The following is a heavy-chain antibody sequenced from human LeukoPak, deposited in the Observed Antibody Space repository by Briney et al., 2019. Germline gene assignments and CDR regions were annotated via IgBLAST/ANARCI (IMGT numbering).Heavy chain of an antibody. CDR2: IKQDGSEK. Sequence: QTGGSLRLSCAASGFTFSTYWMRWVRQAPGKGREWVANIKQDGSEKKYVDSVKGRFTISRDNAKNSLYLQMNSLRAEDTAMYYCARDLDSSSWWNWFDHWGQGTLVTVSS. V-gene: IGHV3-7*01. CDR3: ARDLDSSSWWNWFDH. J-gene: IGHJ5*02. D-gene: IGHD6-13*01. CDR1: GFTFSTYW.